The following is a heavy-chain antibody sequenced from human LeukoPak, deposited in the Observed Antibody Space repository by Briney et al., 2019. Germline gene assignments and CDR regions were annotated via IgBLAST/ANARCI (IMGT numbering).Heavy chain of an antibody. CDR2: ISSSSSYI. J-gene: IGHJ4*02. Sequence: GGSLRLSCAASGFTFSSYSMNWVRQAPGKGLEWVSSISSSSSYIYYADSVKGRFTISRDNAKNSLYLQMNSLRAEDTALYYCARDPGDIVVAGTFDYWGQGTLVTVSS. V-gene: IGHV3-21*04. CDR3: ARDPGDIVVAGTFDY. CDR1: GFTFSSYS. D-gene: IGHD6-19*01.